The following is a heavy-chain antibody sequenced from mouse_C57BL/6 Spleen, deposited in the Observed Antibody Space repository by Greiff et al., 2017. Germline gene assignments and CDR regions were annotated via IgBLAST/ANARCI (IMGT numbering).Heavy chain of an antibody. CDR1: GYTFTDYE. J-gene: IGHJ4*01. CDR2: IDPATGGT. V-gene: IGHV1-15*01. CDR3: TRTRVNYYAMDY. Sequence: VKLQQSGAELVRPGASVTLSCKASGYTFTDYEMHWVKQKPVHGLEWIGAIDPATGGTAYNQKFKGKAILTADKSSSTAYMELRSLTSEDSAVYYCTRTRVNYYAMDYWGQGTSVTVSS.